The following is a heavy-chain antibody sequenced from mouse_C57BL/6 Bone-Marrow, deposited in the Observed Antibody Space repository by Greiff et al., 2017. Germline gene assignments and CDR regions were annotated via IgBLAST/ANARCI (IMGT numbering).Heavy chain of an antibody. J-gene: IGHJ2*01. Sequence: VKLVESGPGLVAPSQCLSITCTVSGFSLTSYAISWVRQPPGKGLEWLGVIWTGGGTNYNSALNSRLSISKDNSKSQVFLKMNSLQTDDTARYYCARNPYYGSVYFDDWGQGTTLTVSS. V-gene: IGHV2-9-1*01. CDR2: IWTGGGT. CDR1: GFSLTSYA. CDR3: ARNPYYGSVYFDD. D-gene: IGHD1-1*01.